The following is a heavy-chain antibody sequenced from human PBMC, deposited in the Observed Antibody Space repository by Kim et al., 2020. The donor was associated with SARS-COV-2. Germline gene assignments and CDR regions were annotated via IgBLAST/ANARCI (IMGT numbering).Heavy chain of an antibody. V-gene: IGHV3-48*02. Sequence: IYYADSVKGRFTISRDNAKNSLYLQMDSLRDEDTAVYYCARGAGSSDDYWGQGTLVTVSS. CDR3: ARGAGSSDDY. J-gene: IGHJ4*02. CDR2: I. D-gene: IGHD6-13*01.